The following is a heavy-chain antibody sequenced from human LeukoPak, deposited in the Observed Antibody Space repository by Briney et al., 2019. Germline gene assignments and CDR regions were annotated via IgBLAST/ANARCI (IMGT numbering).Heavy chain of an antibody. D-gene: IGHD2-21*02. CDR3: AREPDCGGDCYGVYFQH. V-gene: IGHV3-30*04. CDR1: GFTFSSYA. CDR2: ISYDGSNK. Sequence: GGSLRLSCAASGFTFSSYAMHWVRQAPGKGLEWVAVISYDGSNKYYADSVKGRFTISRDNSKNTLYLQMNSLRAEDTAVYYCAREPDCGGDCYGVYFQHWGQGTLVTVSS. J-gene: IGHJ1*01.